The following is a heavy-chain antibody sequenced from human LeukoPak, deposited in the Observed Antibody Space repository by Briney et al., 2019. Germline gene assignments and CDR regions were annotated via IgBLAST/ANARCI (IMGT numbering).Heavy chain of an antibody. CDR1: GFTFINYG. CDR2: ISSSGDST. D-gene: IGHD2-15*01. J-gene: IGHJ6*03. Sequence: PGGSLRLSCAASGFTFINYGLSWVCQAPGRGLEWVSHISSSGDSTYYADSVKGRFTISRDNSKSTLYLQMNSLRAEDTAVYYCAKIPRGGYTDVWGKGTTVTVSS. CDR3: AKIPRGGYTDV. V-gene: IGHV3-23*01.